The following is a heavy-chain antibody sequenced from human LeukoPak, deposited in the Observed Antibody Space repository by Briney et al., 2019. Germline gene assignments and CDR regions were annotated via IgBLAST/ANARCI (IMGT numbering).Heavy chain of an antibody. V-gene: IGHV3-21*01. Sequence: GGSLRLSCAASGFTFSSYSMNWVRQAPGKGLEWVSSISSSSSYIYYADSVKGRFTISRDNAKNSLYLQMNSLRAEDTAVYYCARDAPHYYDSSGYSSYWGQGALVTVSS. CDR2: ISSSSSYI. D-gene: IGHD3-22*01. CDR3: ARDAPHYYDSSGYSSY. CDR1: GFTFSSYS. J-gene: IGHJ4*02.